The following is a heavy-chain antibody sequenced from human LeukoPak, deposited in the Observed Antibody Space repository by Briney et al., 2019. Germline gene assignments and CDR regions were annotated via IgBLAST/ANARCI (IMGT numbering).Heavy chain of an antibody. D-gene: IGHD3-16*02. CDR3: ASLRVGLRLGELSYDAFDI. V-gene: IGHV4-34*01. J-gene: IGHJ3*02. CDR2: INHSGST. Sequence: SETLSLTCAVYGGSFSGYYWSWIRQPPGKGLEWIGEINHSGSTNYNPSLKSRVTISVDTSKNQFSLKLSSVTAADTAVYYCASLRVGLRLGELSYDAFDIWGQGTMVTVSS. CDR1: GGSFSGYY.